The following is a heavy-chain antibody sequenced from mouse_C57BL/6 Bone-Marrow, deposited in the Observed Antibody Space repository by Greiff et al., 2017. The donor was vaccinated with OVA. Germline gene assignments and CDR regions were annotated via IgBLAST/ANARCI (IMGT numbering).Heavy chain of an antibody. CDR2: IYPSDSET. J-gene: IGHJ2*01. CDR1: GYTFTSYW. V-gene: IGHV1-61*01. Sequence: VQLQQPGAELVRPGSSVKLSCKASGYTFTSYWMDWVKQRPGQGLEWIGNIYPSDSETHYNQKFKDKATLTVDKSSSTAYMQLSSLTSEDSAVYYCARRDDGYCFDYWGQGTTLTVSS. D-gene: IGHD2-3*01. CDR3: ARRDDGYCFDY.